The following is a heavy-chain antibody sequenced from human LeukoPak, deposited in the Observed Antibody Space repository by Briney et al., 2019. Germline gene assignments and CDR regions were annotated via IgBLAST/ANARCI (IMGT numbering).Heavy chain of an antibody. V-gene: IGHV4-59*01. J-gene: IGHJ3*02. D-gene: IGHD3-16*02. CDR2: IYYSGST. CDR3: AREAFGGVIAPSDAFDI. CDR1: GGSINSYS. Sequence: SETLSLTCTVSGGSINSYSWSWIRQPPGKGLEWIGYIYYSGSTNYNPSLKSRVTISVDTSKNQFSLKLSSVTAADTAVYYCAREAFGGVIAPSDAFDIWGQGTMVTVSS.